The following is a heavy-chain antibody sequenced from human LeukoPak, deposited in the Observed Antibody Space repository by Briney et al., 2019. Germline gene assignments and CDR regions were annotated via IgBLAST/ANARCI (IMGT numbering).Heavy chain of an antibody. Sequence: ASVKVLQGFWIHLHQPRYALGAPGPGQRLEWIGCINPDNGDTKYSQEFQGRVTITRDTSATTAYMELSSLRSEDMAVYYCTLYNYWGQGTLVTVSS. V-gene: IGHV1-3*03. J-gene: IGHJ4*02. CDR3: TLYNY. CDR1: IHLHQPR. CDR2: INPDNGDT. D-gene: IGHD1-14*01.